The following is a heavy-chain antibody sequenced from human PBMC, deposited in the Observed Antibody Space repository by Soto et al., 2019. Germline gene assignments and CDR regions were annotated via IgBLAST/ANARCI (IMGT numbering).Heavy chain of an antibody. CDR3: ASQGLYYYGLDV. CDR1: GFPFSTYW. Sequence: GSLRLSCAASGFPFSTYWMHWVRQAPGKGPVWVSRINNDGSTTRYADSVKGRFTISRDNAKNTLYLQMNSLRAEDTAVYYCASQGLYYYGLDVWGQGTTVTVSS. J-gene: IGHJ6*02. V-gene: IGHV3-74*01. CDR2: INNDGSTT.